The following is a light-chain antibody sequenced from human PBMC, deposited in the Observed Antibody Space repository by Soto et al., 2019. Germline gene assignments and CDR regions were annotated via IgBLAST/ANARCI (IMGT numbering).Light chain of an antibody. CDR3: QSYDSSLSALEGV. V-gene: IGLV1-40*01. J-gene: IGLJ1*01. CDR1: SSNIGAGYD. Sequence: QSVLTQPPSVSGAPGQRVTISCTGSSSNIGAGYDVHWYQQLPGTAPKLLIYGNSNRPSGVPDRFSGSKSGTSASLAITGLQAEDEADYYCQSYDSSLSALEGVFGTGTKLTVL. CDR2: GNS.